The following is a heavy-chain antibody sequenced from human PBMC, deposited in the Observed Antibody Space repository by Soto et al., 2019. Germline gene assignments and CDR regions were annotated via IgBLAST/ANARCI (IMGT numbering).Heavy chain of an antibody. CDR3: ARGGLVYDILTGRPPPDDAFDI. CDR2: ISAYNGNT. J-gene: IGHJ3*02. V-gene: IGHV1-18*01. D-gene: IGHD3-9*01. CDR1: GYTFTSYG. Sequence: ASVKVSCKASGYTFTSYGISWVRQTPGQGLEWMGWISAYNGNTNYAQKLQGRVTMTTDTSTSTAYMELRSLRSDDTAVYYCARGGLVYDILTGRPPPDDAFDIWGQGTMVTVSS.